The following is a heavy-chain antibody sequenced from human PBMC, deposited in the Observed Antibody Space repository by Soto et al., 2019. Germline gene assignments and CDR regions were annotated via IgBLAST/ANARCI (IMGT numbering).Heavy chain of an antibody. CDR1: VYTFTSYY. J-gene: IGHJ6*02. D-gene: IGHD6-13*01. CDR2: IIPIFGTA. V-gene: IGHV1-69*13. Sequence: SVKVSCKSAVYTFTSYYIHCVRPAPGQGLEWMGGIIPIFGTANYAQKFQGRVTITADESTSTAYMELSSLRSEDTAVYYCARHRAASYYYYGMDGWGQGTTVTVS. CDR3: ARHRAASYYYYGMDG.